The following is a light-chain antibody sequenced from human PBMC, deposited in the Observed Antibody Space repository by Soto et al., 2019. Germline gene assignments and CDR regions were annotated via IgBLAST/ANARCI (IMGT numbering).Light chain of an antibody. CDR2: DVS. V-gene: IGLV2-14*01. Sequence: QSVLTQPASVSGSPGQSITISCTGTSSDVGGYNYVSWYQQHPGKAPKLMIYDVSNRPSGVSNRFSGSKSGNTASLTISGLQAEDEADYYCSSYTSSTYFFGTGTKMTVL. J-gene: IGLJ1*01. CDR3: SSYTSSTYF. CDR1: SSDVGGYNY.